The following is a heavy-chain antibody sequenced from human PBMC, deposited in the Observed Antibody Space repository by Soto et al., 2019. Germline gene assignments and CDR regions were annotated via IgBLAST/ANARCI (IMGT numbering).Heavy chain of an antibody. CDR2: IYHSGST. CDR3: ASYVELATTGRPPRLHYFDY. J-gene: IGHJ4*02. CDR1: GGSISSGGYA. V-gene: IGHV4-30-2*01. Sequence: SETLSRTGAVSGGSISSGGYAWSWIRQPPGKGLEWIGYIYHSGSTYYNPSLKRRVTISVDRSKNQFSLKLSSVTAADTAVYYSASYVELATTGRPPRLHYFDYWGQGTLVTVSS. D-gene: IGHD1-1*01.